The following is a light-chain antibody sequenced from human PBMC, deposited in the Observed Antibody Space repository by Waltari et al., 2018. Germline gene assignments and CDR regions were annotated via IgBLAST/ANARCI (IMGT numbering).Light chain of an antibody. V-gene: IGKV4-1*01. CDR3: HQYYNIPFT. CDR1: QSVLYSSNNKNY. J-gene: IGKJ3*01. CDR2: WAS. Sequence: DIVMTQSPESLAVSLVERATINCKSSQSVLYSSNNKNYLAWYQQKPGQPPKLLIYWASTRESGVPDRLSGSGSGTDFTLTISSLQAEDVAVYYCHQYYNIPFTFGPGTKVDIK.